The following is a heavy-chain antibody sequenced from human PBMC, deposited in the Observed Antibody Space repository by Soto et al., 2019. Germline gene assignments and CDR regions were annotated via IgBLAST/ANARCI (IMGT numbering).Heavy chain of an antibody. CDR1: GYSFTSYW. D-gene: IGHD2-2*01. Sequence: GESLKISCKGSGYSFTSYWIGWVRQMPGKGLEWMGIIYPGDSDTRYSPSFQGQVTISADKSISAAYLHWSSLKASDTAMYDWARGARANDWSSTSCYDFDYWGQGTLVTVSS. J-gene: IGHJ4*02. CDR3: ARGARANDWSSTSCYDFDY. V-gene: IGHV5-51*01. CDR2: IYPGDSDT.